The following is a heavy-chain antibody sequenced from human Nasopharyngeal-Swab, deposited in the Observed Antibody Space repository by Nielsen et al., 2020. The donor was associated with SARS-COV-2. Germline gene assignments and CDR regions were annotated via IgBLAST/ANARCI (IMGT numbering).Heavy chain of an antibody. CDR3: ARKSYSSSSRWFDP. Sequence: SETLSLTCTVSGGSVSSGSYYWSWIRQPPGKGLEWIGYIYYSGSTNYNPSLKSRVTISIDTSKNQFSLKLSSVTAADTAVYYCARKSYSSSSRWFDPWGQGTLVTVSS. CDR1: GGSVSSGSYY. CDR2: IYYSGST. J-gene: IGHJ5*02. D-gene: IGHD6-6*01. V-gene: IGHV4-61*01.